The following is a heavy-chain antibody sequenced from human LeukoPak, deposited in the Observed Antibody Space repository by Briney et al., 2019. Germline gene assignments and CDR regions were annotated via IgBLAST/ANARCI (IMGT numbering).Heavy chain of an antibody. D-gene: IGHD3-16*01. CDR3: AKDPLTFGGVFDY. J-gene: IGHJ4*02. Sequence: GGSLRLSCAASGFTFSSYAMHWVRQAPGKGLEWVAVISYDGSNKYYADSVKGRFTISRDNSKNTLYLQMNSLRAEDTAVYYCAKDPLTFGGVFDYWGQGTLVTVSS. CDR2: ISYDGSNK. V-gene: IGHV3-30-3*01. CDR1: GFTFSSYA.